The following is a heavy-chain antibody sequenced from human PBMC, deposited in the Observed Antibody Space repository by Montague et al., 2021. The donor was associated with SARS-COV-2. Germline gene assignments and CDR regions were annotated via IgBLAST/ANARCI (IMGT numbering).Heavy chain of an antibody. D-gene: IGHD3-22*01. J-gene: IGHJ3*02. Sequence: SETLSLTCIVSGGSISSYYWSWIRQPPGRGLQWIGYISYSGSTNYNPSLKSRVTISVDTSKNHFTLRLSPVTAADTAVCYCARISRNSGFVGVFDIWGQGTLVTVSS. CDR1: GGSISSYY. V-gene: IGHV4-59*01. CDR3: ARISRNSGFVGVFDI. CDR2: ISYSGST.